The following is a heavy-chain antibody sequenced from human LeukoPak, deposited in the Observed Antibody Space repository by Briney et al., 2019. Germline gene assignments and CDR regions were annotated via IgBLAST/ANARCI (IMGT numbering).Heavy chain of an antibody. CDR3: AKRTTMVRGVIRDFDY. J-gene: IGHJ4*02. Sequence: SGGSLRLSCAASGFTFSSYGMHWVRQAPGKGLEWVAFTRYDGSNKYYADSVKGRFTISRDNSKNTLYLQMNSLRAEDTAVYYCAKRTTMVRGVIRDFDYWGQGTLVTVSS. CDR1: GFTFSSYG. D-gene: IGHD3-10*01. V-gene: IGHV3-30*02. CDR2: TRYDGSNK.